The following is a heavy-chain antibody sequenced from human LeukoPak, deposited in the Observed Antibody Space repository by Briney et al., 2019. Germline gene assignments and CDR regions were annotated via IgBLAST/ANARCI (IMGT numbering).Heavy chain of an antibody. J-gene: IGHJ3*02. CDR2: IIPIFGTA. V-gene: IGHV1-69*01. Sequence: SVKVSCKASGGTFSIYAISWGRQAPGQGLEWMGGIIPIFGTANYAQKFQGRVTITADESTSTAYTELSRLRSEDTAVYYCAREPPIYGDAFDIWGQGTMVTVSS. D-gene: IGHD4-17*01. CDR1: GGTFSIYA. CDR3: AREPPIYGDAFDI.